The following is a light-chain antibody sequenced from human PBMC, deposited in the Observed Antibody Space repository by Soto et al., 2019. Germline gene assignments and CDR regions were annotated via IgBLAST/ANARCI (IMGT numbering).Light chain of an antibody. J-gene: IGKJ2*01. CDR1: QSVSSN. CDR2: GAS. Sequence: EIVMTQSPATLSVSPGERATLSCRASQSVSSNLAWYQQNPGQAPRLVVYGASTRATGIPARFSGSGSGTEFTLTISSLQSEDFAVYYCQQYHNWPPYTFGQGTKLEIK. V-gene: IGKV3-15*01. CDR3: QQYHNWPPYT.